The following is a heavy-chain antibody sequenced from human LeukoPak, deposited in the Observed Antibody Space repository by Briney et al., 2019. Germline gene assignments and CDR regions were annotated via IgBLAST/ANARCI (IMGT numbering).Heavy chain of an antibody. D-gene: IGHD6-13*01. CDR1: GYTFTGYY. Sequence: ASVKVSCKASGYTFTGYYMHWVRQAPGQGLEWMGWINPNSGGTNYAQKFQGRVTMTRDTSITTIYMELSRLRSDDTAVYYCARGGGALATGGLNFDYWGQGTLVTVSS. CDR3: ARGGGALATGGLNFDY. CDR2: INPNSGGT. J-gene: IGHJ4*02. V-gene: IGHV1-2*02.